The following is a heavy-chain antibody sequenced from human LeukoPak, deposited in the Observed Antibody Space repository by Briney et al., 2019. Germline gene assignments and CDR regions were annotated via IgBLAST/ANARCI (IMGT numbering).Heavy chain of an antibody. CDR2: ISYDGSNK. CDR3: AKGDYGGKEPIPDY. D-gene: IGHD4-23*01. Sequence: HPGGSLRLSCAASGFTFSSYGMHWVRQAPGKGLEWVAVISYDGSNKYYADSVKGRFTISRDNSKNTLYLQMNSLRAEDTAAYYCAKGDYGGKEPIPDYWGQGTLVTVSS. J-gene: IGHJ4*02. V-gene: IGHV3-30*18. CDR1: GFTFSSYG.